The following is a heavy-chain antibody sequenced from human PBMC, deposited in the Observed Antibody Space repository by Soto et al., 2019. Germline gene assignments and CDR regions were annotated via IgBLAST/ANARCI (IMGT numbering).Heavy chain of an antibody. CDR2: INHSGST. J-gene: IGHJ4*02. D-gene: IGHD4-17*01. CDR3: ARETTVNDTPIDY. V-gene: IGHV4-34*01. Sequence: PSETLSLTCAVYGGSFSGYYWSWIRQPPGKGLEWIGEINHSGSTNYNPSLKSRVTISVDTSKNQFSLKLSSVTAADTAVYYCARETTVNDTPIDYWGQGTLVTVSS. CDR1: GGSFSGYY.